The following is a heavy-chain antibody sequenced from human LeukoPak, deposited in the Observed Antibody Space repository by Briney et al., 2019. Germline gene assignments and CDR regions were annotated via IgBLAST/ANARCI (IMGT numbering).Heavy chain of an antibody. V-gene: IGHV6-1*01. J-gene: IGHJ4*02. CDR3: ARSRKLDGSGTYYFDY. Sequence: SQTLSLTCDISGDSVSSNSAAWNWIRQSPSRGLEWLGRTYYRSKWYNDYAVSVKSRMTINPDTSKNQFSLQLKSVTPEDTAVYYCARSRKLDGSGTYYFDYWGQGTLVTVSS. CDR1: GDSVSSNSAA. CDR2: TYYRSKWYN. D-gene: IGHD3-10*01.